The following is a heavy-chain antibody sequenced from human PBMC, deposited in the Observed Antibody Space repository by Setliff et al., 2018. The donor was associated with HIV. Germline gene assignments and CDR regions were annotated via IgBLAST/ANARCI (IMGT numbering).Heavy chain of an antibody. D-gene: IGHD5-12*01. CDR3: ARGGNSRAAWFDS. CDR1: GDSISSSRSF. CDR2: IHYTGSN. J-gene: IGHJ5*01. V-gene: IGHV4-31*02. Sequence: SETLSLTCTVSGDSISSSRSFWGWIRQSPGKGLEWIGYIHYTGSNFYNPSLTDRLTLSVDTSDNQFSLKLTSVTAADTAVYYCARGGNSRAAWFDSWGQGTLVTVSS.